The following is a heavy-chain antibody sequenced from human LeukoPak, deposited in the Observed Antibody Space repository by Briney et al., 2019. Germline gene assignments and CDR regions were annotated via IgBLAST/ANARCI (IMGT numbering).Heavy chain of an antibody. J-gene: IGHJ4*02. D-gene: IGHD3-22*01. CDR3: ARGPDSGGHYSIPFDY. V-gene: IGHV4-31*03. CDR2: IYYSGNT. CDR1: GGSISSGGYY. Sequence: SETLSLTCTVSGGSISSGGYYWSWIRQHPGKGLGWIGYIYYSGNTYYNPSLESRVTISVDTSKNQFSLKLTSVTAADTAVYFCARGPDSGGHYSIPFDYWGQGTLVTVSS.